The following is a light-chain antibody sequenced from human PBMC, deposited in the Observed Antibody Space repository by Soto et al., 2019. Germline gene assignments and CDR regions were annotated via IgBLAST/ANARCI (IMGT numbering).Light chain of an antibody. V-gene: IGKV3-15*01. CDR2: GAS. CDR1: QSVSNN. CDR3: QQYNNWALI. J-gene: IGKJ4*01. Sequence: EILMTQSPATLSVSPGERATLSCRARQSVSNNLAWYQQKPGQAPRLLIYGASTRANGIPARFSGSGFGTEFTLTISSLQSEDFAVYYCQQYNNWALIFGGGTKVDNK.